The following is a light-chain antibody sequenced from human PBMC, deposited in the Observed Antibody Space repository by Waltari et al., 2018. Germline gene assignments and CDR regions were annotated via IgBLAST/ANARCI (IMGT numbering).Light chain of an antibody. J-gene: IGKJ1*01. Sequence: EIVMTQSPATLSVSPGERATLSCRASQSVSSNLAWYQQQPGQAPRLLIYGASTRATGIPARFSGSGSGTEFTLTISSLQSEDFAVYYCQQYNNWPLWAFGQGTKVEIK. CDR1: QSVSSN. CDR3: QQYNNWPLWA. CDR2: GAS. V-gene: IGKV3-15*01.